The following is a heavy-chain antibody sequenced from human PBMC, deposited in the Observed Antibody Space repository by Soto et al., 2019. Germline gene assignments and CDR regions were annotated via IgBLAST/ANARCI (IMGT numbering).Heavy chain of an antibody. CDR3: AREMGEEDYSRQEDAFDI. Sequence: QVQLVESGGGVVQPGRSLRLSCAASGFTFSSYGMHWVRQAPGKGLEWVAVIWYDGSKKYYADSVKGRFTISRDNSKNTLYLPMNSLRAEDTAVYYCAREMGEEDYSRQEDAFDIWGQGTMVTVSS. D-gene: IGHD4-4*01. V-gene: IGHV3-33*01. CDR2: IWYDGSKK. J-gene: IGHJ3*02. CDR1: GFTFSSYG.